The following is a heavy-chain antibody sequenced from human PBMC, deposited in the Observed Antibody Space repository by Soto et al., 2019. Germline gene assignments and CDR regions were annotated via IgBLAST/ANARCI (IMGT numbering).Heavy chain of an antibody. V-gene: IGHV3-48*02. CDR1: GFTFSSYS. CDR2: ITSSSDTI. D-gene: IGHD4-17*01. CDR3: ARLPKGTTVTA. Sequence: EVQLVESGGGLVQPGGSLRLSCAASGFTFSSYSMNWVRQAPGKGLEWVSYITSSSDTIYYADSVKGRFTISRDNAKNSLYPQMNSLGDEDTAVYYCARLPKGTTVTAWGQGTLVTVSS. J-gene: IGHJ4*02.